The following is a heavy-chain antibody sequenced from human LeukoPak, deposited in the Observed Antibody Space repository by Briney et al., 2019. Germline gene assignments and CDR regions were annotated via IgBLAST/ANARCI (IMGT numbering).Heavy chain of an antibody. D-gene: IGHD3-10*01. CDR1: GAPISSNNW. J-gene: IGHJ4*02. V-gene: IGHV4-4*02. CDR2: IYHSGST. CDR3: ARDLGIDYGSVDN. Sequence: SGTLSLTCAVSGAPISSNNWWWSWVRQPPGKGLEWIGEIYHSGSTNYNPSLKSRVTMSVDKSKNQFSLKLSSVTAADTAVYYCARDLGIDYGSVDNWGQGTLVTVSS.